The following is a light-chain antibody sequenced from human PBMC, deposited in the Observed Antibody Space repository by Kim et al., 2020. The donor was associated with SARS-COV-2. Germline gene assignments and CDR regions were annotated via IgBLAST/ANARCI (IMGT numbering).Light chain of an antibody. J-gene: IGLJ3*02. Sequence: RGTLSCSGRRPNNRNNLFLWYPAAPGTGPKLLIYRNNQRPSGVPDRFSGSKSGTSASLAISGLRSEDEADYYCAAWDDSLSGSWVFGGGTQLTVL. CDR2: RNN. CDR1: RPNNRNNL. V-gene: IGLV1-47*01. CDR3: AAWDDSLSGSWV.